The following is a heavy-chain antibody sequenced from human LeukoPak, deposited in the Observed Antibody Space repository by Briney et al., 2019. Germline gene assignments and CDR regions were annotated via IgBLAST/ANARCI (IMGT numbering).Heavy chain of an antibody. Sequence: GGSLRLSCAASGFTFTKYWMSWVRQAPGKGLELVANIKQDRSEKYYVDSVKGRFTISRDNAKNSLYLQMNSLRAEDTAVYYCARLREILVFGVVTKSTSYFDYWGQGTLVTVSS. CDR2: IKQDRSEK. D-gene: IGHD3-3*01. J-gene: IGHJ4*02. V-gene: IGHV3-7*01. CDR1: GFTFTKYW. CDR3: ARLREILVFGVVTKSTSYFDY.